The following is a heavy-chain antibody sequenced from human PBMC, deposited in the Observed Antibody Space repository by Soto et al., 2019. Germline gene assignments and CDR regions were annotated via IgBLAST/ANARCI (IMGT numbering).Heavy chain of an antibody. CDR2: IKSKTDGGTT. CDR3: TTGLLWSLAETNDY. Sequence: PGGSLRLSCAASGFTFSNAWMSWVRQATGKGLEWVGRIKSKTDGGTTDYAAPVKGRFTISRDDSKNTLYLQMNSLKTEDTAVYYCTTGLLWSLAETNDYWGQGTLVTVS. V-gene: IGHV3-15*01. D-gene: IGHD3-10*01. J-gene: IGHJ4*02. CDR1: GFTFSNAW.